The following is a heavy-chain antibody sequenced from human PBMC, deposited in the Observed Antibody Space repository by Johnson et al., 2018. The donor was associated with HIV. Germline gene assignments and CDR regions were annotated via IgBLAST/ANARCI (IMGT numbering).Heavy chain of an antibody. J-gene: IGHJ3*02. Sequence: VQLVESGGGVVQPGRSLRLSCAASGFTVSSNYMSWVRQAPGKGLEWVSVIYSGGSTYYADSVKGRFTISRDNSKNTLYLQMNSLRAEDTAVYYCAKFHGSSASDAFDIWGQGTMVTVSS. D-gene: IGHD2-2*01. V-gene: IGHV3-66*02. CDR2: IYSGGST. CDR3: AKFHGSSASDAFDI. CDR1: GFTVSSNY.